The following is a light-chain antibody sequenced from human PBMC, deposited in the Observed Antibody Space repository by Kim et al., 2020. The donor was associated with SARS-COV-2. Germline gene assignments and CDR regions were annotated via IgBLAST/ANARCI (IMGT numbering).Light chain of an antibody. CDR3: QQTYRTPIT. J-gene: IGKJ5*01. Sequence: DIQMTQSPSSLSASVGDRVTITCRASQNINTHLSWFQHQGGKAPKLLVFDASALHTGVPSRFSGSGSGTDFTLTISSLRPEDFATYFCQQTYRTPITFGQGTRLEIK. V-gene: IGKV1-39*01. CDR1: QNINTH. CDR2: DAS.